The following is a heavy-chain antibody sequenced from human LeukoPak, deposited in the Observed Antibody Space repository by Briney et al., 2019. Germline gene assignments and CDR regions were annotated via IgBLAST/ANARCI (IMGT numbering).Heavy chain of an antibody. V-gene: IGHV5-51*01. CDR3: AREYYYDSSGYSSTPCAFDI. D-gene: IGHD3-22*01. J-gene: IGHJ3*02. CDR2: IYPGDSDT. CDR1: GYRFTSYW. Sequence: PGESLKISCKGSGYRFTSYWIGWVRQMPGKGLEWMGIIYPGDSDTRYSPSFQGQVTISADKSISTAYLQWSSLKASDTAMYYCAREYYYDSSGYSSTPCAFDIWGQGTMVTVSS.